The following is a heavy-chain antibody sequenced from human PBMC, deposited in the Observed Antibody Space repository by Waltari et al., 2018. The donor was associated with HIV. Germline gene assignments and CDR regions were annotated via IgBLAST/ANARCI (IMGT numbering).Heavy chain of an antibody. J-gene: IGHJ4*02. CDR2: ITYEGSNK. CDR3: AKDGYTPTYFDY. V-gene: IGHV3-30*02. Sequence: QVQLVESGGDVVQPGGSLRLSCAVSGFTFSSYGMHWVRKAPGKGLEWMSFITYEGSNKYYADSVKGRFTISRDSSKNTLYLQMNGLRAEDTAVYYCAKDGYTPTYFDYWGQGTLVTVSS. CDR1: GFTFSSYG. D-gene: IGHD1-1*01.